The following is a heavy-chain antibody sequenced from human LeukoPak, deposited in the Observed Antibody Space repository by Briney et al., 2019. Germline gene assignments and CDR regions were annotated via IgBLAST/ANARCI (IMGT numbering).Heavy chain of an antibody. CDR1: GFSFSAYP. CDR3: AKSLFTSATGTGRAFHI. J-gene: IGHJ3*02. D-gene: IGHD1-1*01. V-gene: IGHV3-23*01. Sequence: GGSLRLSCAASGFSFSAYPMGWVPRAPGRGRQWLSGIRASGDVTFHADRVKGRFAISRDNSKNTLYLQMTGLRAGDTAEYYCAKSLFTSATGTGRAFHIWGQGTMVTVSS. CDR2: IRASGDVT.